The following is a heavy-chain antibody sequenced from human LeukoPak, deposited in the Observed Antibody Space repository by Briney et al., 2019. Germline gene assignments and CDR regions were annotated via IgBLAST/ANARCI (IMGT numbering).Heavy chain of an antibody. CDR3: ARARAVAGPDY. Sequence: SETLSLTCAVYGGSFSGYYWSWIRQPPGKALEWIGEINHSGSTNYNPSLKSRATISVDTSKNQFSLKLSSVTAADTAVYYCARARAVAGPDYWGQGTLVTVSS. CDR1: GGSFSGYY. D-gene: IGHD6-19*01. J-gene: IGHJ4*02. CDR2: INHSGST. V-gene: IGHV4-34*01.